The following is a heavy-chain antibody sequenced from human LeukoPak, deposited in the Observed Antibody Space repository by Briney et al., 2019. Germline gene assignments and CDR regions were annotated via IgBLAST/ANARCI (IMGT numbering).Heavy chain of an antibody. Sequence: ASVKVSCKASGYTFTGYYIHWVRQAPGQGLEWMGWINPNSGGTNYAQNFQGRVTMTRDTSISTAHMELSRLKSDDTAVYYCARGVNGHYADWFDPWGQGTLVTVSS. D-gene: IGHD4-17*01. CDR3: ARGVNGHYADWFDP. J-gene: IGHJ5*02. CDR1: GYTFTGYY. V-gene: IGHV1-2*02. CDR2: INPNSGGT.